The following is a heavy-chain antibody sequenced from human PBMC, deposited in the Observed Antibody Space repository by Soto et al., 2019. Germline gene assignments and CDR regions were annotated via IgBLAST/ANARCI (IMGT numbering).Heavy chain of an antibody. Sequence: PSETLSLTCAVYGGSFSGYYWSWIRQPPGKGLEWIGEINHSGSTNYHPSLKSRVTISVDTSKNQFSLKLSSVTAADTAVYYCARGGSSWYSRGNWFDPWGQGTLVTVSS. V-gene: IGHV4-34*01. CDR3: ARGGSSWYSRGNWFDP. CDR2: INHSGST. J-gene: IGHJ5*02. D-gene: IGHD6-13*01. CDR1: GGSFSGYY.